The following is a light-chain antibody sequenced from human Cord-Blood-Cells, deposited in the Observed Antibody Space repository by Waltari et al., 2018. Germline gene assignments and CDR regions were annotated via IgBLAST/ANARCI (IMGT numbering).Light chain of an antibody. CDR2: KVS. CDR1: QSLVHSDGNTY. V-gene: IGKV2-30*02. Sequence: DVVMTQSPLSLPVTLGQPASISCRSSQSLVHSDGNTYLNWFQQRPGQSPRRLIYKVSNRDSGVPDRFSGSGSGTDFTLKISRLEAEDVGVYYCMQGTHWPRTFGQGTKLEIK. CDR3: MQGTHWPRT. J-gene: IGKJ2*01.